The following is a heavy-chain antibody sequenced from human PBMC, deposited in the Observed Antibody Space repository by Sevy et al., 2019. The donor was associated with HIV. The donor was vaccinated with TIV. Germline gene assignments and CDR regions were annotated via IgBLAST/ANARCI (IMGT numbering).Heavy chain of an antibody. D-gene: IGHD3-22*01. V-gene: IGHV3-9*01. Sequence: GGSLRLSCAASGFTFDDYAMHWVRQAPGKGLEWVSGISWNSGSIGYADSVKGRFTISRDNAKNSLYLQMNRLRAEDTALYYCAKDLTGSGYYSFDYWGQGTLVTVSS. CDR1: GFTFDDYA. CDR2: ISWNSGSI. CDR3: AKDLTGSGYYSFDY. J-gene: IGHJ4*02.